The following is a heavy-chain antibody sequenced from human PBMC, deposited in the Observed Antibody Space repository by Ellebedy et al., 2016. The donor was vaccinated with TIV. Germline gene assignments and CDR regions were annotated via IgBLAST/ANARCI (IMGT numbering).Heavy chain of an antibody. V-gene: IGHV5-51*01. CDR3: ARLWFGEFPDY. D-gene: IGHD3-10*01. Sequence: GESLKISCKASGYSFTTQWIGWVRQVPGTGLEWMAVFYPVDPTINYSPSFQGQVTISADKSISTAYLQWTSLKASDTAMFYCARLWFGEFPDYWGQGALVTVSS. CDR1: GYSFTTQW. J-gene: IGHJ4*02. CDR2: FYPVDPTI.